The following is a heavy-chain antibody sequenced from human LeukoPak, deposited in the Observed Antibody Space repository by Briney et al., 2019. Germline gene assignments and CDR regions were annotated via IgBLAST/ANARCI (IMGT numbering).Heavy chain of an antibody. CDR2: IIPIFGTA. CDR3: ARSGRWLQLRADAFDI. V-gene: IGHV1-69*06. CDR1: GGTFSSYA. J-gene: IGHJ3*02. D-gene: IGHD5-24*01. Sequence: SVKVSCKASGGTFSSYAISWVRQAPGQGLEWMGGIIPIFGTANYAQKFQGRVTITADKSTSTAYMEPSSLRSEDTAVYYCARSGRWLQLRADAFDIWGQGTMVTVSS.